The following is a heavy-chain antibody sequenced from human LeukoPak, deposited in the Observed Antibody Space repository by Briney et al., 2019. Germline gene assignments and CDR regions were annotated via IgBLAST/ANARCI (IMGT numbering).Heavy chain of an antibody. CDR3: ARDQNLALDP. CDR1: GYMFIDYY. J-gene: IGHJ5*02. D-gene: IGHD2-15*01. Sequence: ASVKVSCKASGYMFIDYYIHWVRQAPGQGLEWMGRINPNSGGTNYAQNVQHRVTMTRDTSISTAYMELRRLRSDGTAVYYCARDQNLALDPWGQGTLVSVSS. V-gene: IGHV1-2*06. CDR2: INPNSGGT.